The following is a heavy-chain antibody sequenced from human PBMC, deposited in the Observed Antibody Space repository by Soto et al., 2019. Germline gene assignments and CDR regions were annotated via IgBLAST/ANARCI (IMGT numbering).Heavy chain of an antibody. D-gene: IGHD6-25*01. CDR3: ARNMNYYNGRSSGNGHGV. V-gene: IGHV1-2*02. CDR2: LNPNFGDT. Sequence: QVQLVQSGAEVKEPGDSVRVSCEASGYTFTAYYIHWVRQAPGQGLEWMGWLNPNFGDTTYALESQGMVSMTRDMSISTVYMDLSRLPSADTAIYYCARNMNYYNGRSSGNGHGVWGQGNKVTVFS. CDR1: GYTFTAYY. J-gene: IGHJ6*02.